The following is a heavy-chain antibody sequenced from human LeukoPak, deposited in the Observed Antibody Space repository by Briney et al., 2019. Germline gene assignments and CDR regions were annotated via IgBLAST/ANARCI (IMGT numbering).Heavy chain of an antibody. V-gene: IGHV3-7*01. D-gene: IGHD2-8*01. Sequence: GGSLRLSCAASGFTFSRYWMSWVRQAPGKGLEGVANIKEDGSEKYYVDSVKGRFTISRDNAKNSLYLQMNSLRAEDTAVYYCAREDTGVAFDIWGQGTTVTV. CDR1: GFTFSRYW. J-gene: IGHJ3*02. CDR2: IKEDGSEK. CDR3: AREDTGVAFDI.